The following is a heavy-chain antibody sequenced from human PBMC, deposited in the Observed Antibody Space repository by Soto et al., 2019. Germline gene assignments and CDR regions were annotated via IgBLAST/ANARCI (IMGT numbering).Heavy chain of an antibody. CDR3: ARTKWGGGRDVYYCYYGMDV. Sequence: SVKVSCKASGGTFSSYAISWVRQAPGQGLEWMGGIIHIFGTANYAQKFQGRVTITADESTSTAYMELSSLRSEDTAVYYCARTKWGGGRDVYYCYYGMDVWGQGTTVTVSS. J-gene: IGHJ6*02. V-gene: IGHV1-69*13. CDR1: GGTFSSYA. CDR2: IIHIFGTA. D-gene: IGHD2-15*01.